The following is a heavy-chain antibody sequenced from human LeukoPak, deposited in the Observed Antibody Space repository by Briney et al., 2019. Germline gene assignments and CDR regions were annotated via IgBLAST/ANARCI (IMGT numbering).Heavy chain of an antibody. CDR3: AKDHIAARPGLGRTVLSQPVGY. Sequence: PGGSLRLSCAASGFTFSSYAMSWVRQAPGKGLEWVSAISGSGGSTYYADSVKGRFTISRDNSKNTPYLQMNSLRAEDTAVYYCAKDHIAARPGLGRTVLSQPVGYWGQGTLVTVSS. V-gene: IGHV3-23*01. CDR2: ISGSGGST. CDR1: GFTFSSYA. J-gene: IGHJ4*02. D-gene: IGHD6-6*01.